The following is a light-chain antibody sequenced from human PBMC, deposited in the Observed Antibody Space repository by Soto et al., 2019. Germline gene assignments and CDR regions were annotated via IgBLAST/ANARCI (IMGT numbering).Light chain of an antibody. CDR3: QQYNSYSPT. Sequence: EIVMTQSPATLSVSPGERATLSCRASQSVSSNLAWYQQKPGQAPRLLIYGASTRATGIPARFSGSGSGTEFTLTISSLQSEDFATYCCQQYNSYSPTFGQGTKVEIK. J-gene: IGKJ1*01. V-gene: IGKV3-15*01. CDR2: GAS. CDR1: QSVSSN.